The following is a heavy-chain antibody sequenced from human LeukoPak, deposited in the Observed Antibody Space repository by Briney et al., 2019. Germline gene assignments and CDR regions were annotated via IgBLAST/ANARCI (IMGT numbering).Heavy chain of an antibody. CDR1: GYSISSSYY. D-gene: IGHD3-10*01. J-gene: IGHJ4*02. Sequence: SETLSLTCAVSGYSISSSYYWAGIRQPPGKGLEWIGSIYHSGSTYYNPSLKSRVTISVDTSKNQFSLKLSSVTAADTAVYYCARHTFYYGSGREDWGQGTLVTVSS. V-gene: IGHV4-38-2*01. CDR3: ARHTFYYGSGRED. CDR2: IYHSGST.